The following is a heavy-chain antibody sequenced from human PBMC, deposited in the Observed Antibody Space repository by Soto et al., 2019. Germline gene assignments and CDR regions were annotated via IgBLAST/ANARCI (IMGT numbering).Heavy chain of an antibody. V-gene: IGHV3-30*02. Sequence: DSVKGRFTISRDNSKNTLYLQMNSLRAEDTAVYYGAKDHHGYVSFRLDYWGQGTLVTVSS. J-gene: IGHJ4*02. D-gene: IGHD5-12*01. CDR3: AKDHHGYVSFRLDY.